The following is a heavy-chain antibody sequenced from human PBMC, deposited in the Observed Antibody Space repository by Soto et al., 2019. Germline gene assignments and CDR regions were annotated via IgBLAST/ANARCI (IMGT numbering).Heavy chain of an antibody. CDR1: GGSISSSSYY. D-gene: IGHD6-19*01. V-gene: IGHV4-39*01. CDR3: ARRTSRDIAVAGSQNNWFDP. CDR2: IYYSGST. Sequence: SETLSLTCTVSGGSISSSSYYWGWIRQPPGKGLEWIGIIYYSGSTYYNPSLKSRVTISVDTSKNQFSLKLSSVTAADTAVYYCARRTSRDIAVAGSQNNWFDPWGQGTLVTVSS. J-gene: IGHJ5*02.